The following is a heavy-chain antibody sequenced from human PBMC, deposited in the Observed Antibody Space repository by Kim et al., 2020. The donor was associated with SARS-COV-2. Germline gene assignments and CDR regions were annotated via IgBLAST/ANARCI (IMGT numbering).Heavy chain of an antibody. CDR2: ISGNGDDT. CDR1: GFTFSSYT. V-gene: IGHV3-23*01. D-gene: IGHD6-19*01. CDR3: AKASSGWPYYCDF. Sequence: GGSLRLSCAASGFTFSSYTMAWVRQAPGKGLDWVSGISGNGDDTYYADSVKGRFTISRDNSKNTVYLQMDSLRAEDTAMYYCAKASSGWPYYCDFWGRGT. J-gene: IGHJ4*02.